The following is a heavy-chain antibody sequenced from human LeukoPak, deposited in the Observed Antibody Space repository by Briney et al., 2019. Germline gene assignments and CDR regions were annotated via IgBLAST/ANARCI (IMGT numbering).Heavy chain of an antibody. Sequence: GGSLRLSCAASGFTFSSYAMSWVRQAPGKGLEWVSAITGGGGSTYYADSVKGRFTISRGNSKNTLYLQMNSLRAEDTAVYYCAKDRSYSGFSGRGAYFDYWGQGTLVTVSS. D-gene: IGHD3-10*01. CDR2: ITGGGGST. CDR3: AKDRSYSGFSGRGAYFDY. V-gene: IGHV3-23*01. J-gene: IGHJ4*02. CDR1: GFTFSSYA.